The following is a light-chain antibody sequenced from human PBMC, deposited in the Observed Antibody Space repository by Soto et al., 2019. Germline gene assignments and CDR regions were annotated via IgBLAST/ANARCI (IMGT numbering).Light chain of an antibody. J-gene: IGLJ1*01. Sequence: QSALTQPASVSGSPGQSITISCTGTSSDVGGYNSVSWYQHHPGKAPKLMIYDVSNRSSGVSSRFSGSKSDNTASLTISGLQAEDGADYYCKSYTSRSTYVFGAGTKVTVL. CDR3: KSYTSRSTYV. V-gene: IGLV2-14*03. CDR2: DVS. CDR1: SSDVGGYNS.